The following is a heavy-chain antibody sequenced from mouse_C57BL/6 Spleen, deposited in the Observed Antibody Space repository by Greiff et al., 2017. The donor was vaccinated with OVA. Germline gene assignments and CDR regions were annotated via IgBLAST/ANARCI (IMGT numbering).Heavy chain of an antibody. V-gene: IGHV1-69*01. CDR1: GYTFTSYW. Sequence: QVQLQQPGAELVMPGASVKLSCKASGYTFTSYWMHWVKQRPGQGLEWIGEIDPSDSYTNYNQKFKGKSTLTVDKSSSTAYMQLSSLTSEDSAVYYCAREGKLVRFAYWGQGTLVTVSA. J-gene: IGHJ3*01. D-gene: IGHD1-3*01. CDR2: IDPSDSYT. CDR3: AREGKLVRFAY.